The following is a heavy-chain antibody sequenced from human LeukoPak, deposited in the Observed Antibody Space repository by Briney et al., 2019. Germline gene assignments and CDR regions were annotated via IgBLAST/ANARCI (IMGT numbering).Heavy chain of an antibody. CDR1: GFTFSSYG. Sequence: GGSLRLSCAASGFTFSSYGMNWVRQAPGGGLEWVSYISSSGSTIYYADSVKGRFTISRDNTKNSLYLQMNSLRAEDTAVYYCARDRQVGATDFDYWGQGTLVTISS. J-gene: IGHJ4*02. V-gene: IGHV3-48*03. D-gene: IGHD1-26*01. CDR3: ARDRQVGATDFDY. CDR2: ISSSGSTI.